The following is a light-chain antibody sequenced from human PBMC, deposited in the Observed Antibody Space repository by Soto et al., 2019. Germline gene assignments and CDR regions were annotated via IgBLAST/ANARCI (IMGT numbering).Light chain of an antibody. CDR1: SSNIGSNY. V-gene: IGLV1-47*01. CDR3: AAWDDSLSGAV. J-gene: IGLJ7*01. Sequence: QSVLTQPPSASGTPGQRVTISCSGSSSNIGSNYVYWYQQLPGTAPKLLIYTNNQRPSGVPHRFSGSKSGTSASLAISGLRSEDEAEYYCAAWDDSLSGAVFGGGTQLTVL. CDR2: TNN.